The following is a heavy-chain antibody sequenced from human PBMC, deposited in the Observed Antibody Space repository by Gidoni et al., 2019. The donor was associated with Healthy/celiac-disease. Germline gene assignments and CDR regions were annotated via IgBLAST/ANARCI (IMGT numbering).Heavy chain of an antibody. Sequence: QVQLVQSGAEVKKPGASVKVSCKASGYTFTSYGISWVRQAPGQGLEWMGWISAYNGNTNYAQKLQGRVTMTTDTSTSTAYMELRSLRSDDTAVYYCARGRRANCSGGSCYFSAYYFDYWGQGTLVTVSS. D-gene: IGHD2-15*01. J-gene: IGHJ4*02. CDR1: GYTFTSYG. V-gene: IGHV1-18*01. CDR2: ISAYNGNT. CDR3: ARGRRANCSGGSCYFSAYYFDY.